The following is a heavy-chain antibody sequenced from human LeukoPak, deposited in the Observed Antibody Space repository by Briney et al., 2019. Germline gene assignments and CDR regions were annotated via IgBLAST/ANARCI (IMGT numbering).Heavy chain of an antibody. CDR2: IYYSGST. CDR1: GGSISSYY. V-gene: IGHV4-59*01. CDR3: ARGVRYFDWLLDPLGGGHQHWFDP. J-gene: IGHJ5*02. Sequence: SETLSLTCTVSGGSISSYYWSWIRQPPGKGLEWIGYIYYSGSTNYNPSLKSRVTISVDTSKNQFSLKLSSVSAADTAVYYCARGVRYFDWLLDPLGGGHQHWFDPWGQGTLVTVSS. D-gene: IGHD3-9*01.